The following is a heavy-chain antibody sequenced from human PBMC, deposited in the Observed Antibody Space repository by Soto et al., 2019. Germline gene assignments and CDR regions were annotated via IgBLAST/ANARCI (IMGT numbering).Heavy chain of an antibody. CDR2: INPNSGGT. CDR3: ARDRLQTWYSSSWYYFDY. CDR1: GYTFTGYY. D-gene: IGHD6-13*01. Sequence: ASVKVSCKASGYTFTGYYMHWVRQAPGQGLEWMGWINPNSGGTNYAQKFQGWVTMTRDTSISTAYMELSRLRSDDTAVYYCARDRLQTWYSSSWYYFDYWGQGTLVPVYS. J-gene: IGHJ4*02. V-gene: IGHV1-2*04.